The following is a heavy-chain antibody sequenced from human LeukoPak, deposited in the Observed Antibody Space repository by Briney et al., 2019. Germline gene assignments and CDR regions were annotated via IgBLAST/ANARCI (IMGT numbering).Heavy chain of an antibody. CDR1: GSTFSSYT. D-gene: IGHD2-21*02. CDR3: ARDRTAVTAFDY. CDR2: ISSSSTYI. V-gene: IGHV3-21*01. J-gene: IGHJ4*02. Sequence: PGGSLRLSCAASGSTFSSYTMNWVRQAPGKGLEWVSSISSSSTYIYYADSVKARFTISRDNAKNSLYLQMNSLRAEDTAVYYCARDRTAVTAFDYWGQGTLVTVSS.